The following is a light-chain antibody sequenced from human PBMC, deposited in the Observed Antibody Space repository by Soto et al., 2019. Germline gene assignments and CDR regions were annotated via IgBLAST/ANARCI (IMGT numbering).Light chain of an antibody. J-gene: IGKJ1*01. CDR1: QSISSY. CDR3: QHSYSTPT. V-gene: IGKV1-39*01. CDR2: AAS. Sequence: DIQMTQSPSSLSASVGDRVTITCRASQSISSYLNWYQQKPGKAPKLLIYAASSLQSGVPSRFSGSGSGTDFTLTISSLQPEDFATYYCQHSYSTPTFGQGSRVGIK.